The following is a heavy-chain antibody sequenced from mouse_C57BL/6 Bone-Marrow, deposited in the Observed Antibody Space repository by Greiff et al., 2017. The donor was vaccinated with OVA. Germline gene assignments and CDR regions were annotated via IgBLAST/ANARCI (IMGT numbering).Heavy chain of an antibody. V-gene: IGHV3-6*01. D-gene: IGHD2-5*01. CDR2: ISYDGSN. CDR1: GYSITSGYY. Sequence: VQLQQSGPGLVKPSQSLSLTCSVTGYSITSGYYWNWIRQFPGNKLEWMGYISYDGSNNYNPSLKNRISITRDTSKNQFFLKLNSVTTEDTATYYCARKSNYVAWFAYWGQGNLGTVSA. J-gene: IGHJ3*01. CDR3: ARKSNYVAWFAY.